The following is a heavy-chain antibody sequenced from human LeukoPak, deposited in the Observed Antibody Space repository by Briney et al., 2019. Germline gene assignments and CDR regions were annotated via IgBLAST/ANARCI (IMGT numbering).Heavy chain of an antibody. CDR1: GGSFSGYY. D-gene: IGHD2-2*01. CDR3: ARRKWAGCSSTSCLVNWFDP. CDR2: INHSGTT. J-gene: IGHJ5*02. Sequence: SETLSLTCAVYGGSFSGYYWSWIRKPPGKGLKWIGEINHSGTTNYNPSLKSRVTISVDTSKNQFSLKLSSVTAADTAVYYCARRKWAGCSSTSCLVNWFDPWGQGTLVTVSS. V-gene: IGHV4-34*01.